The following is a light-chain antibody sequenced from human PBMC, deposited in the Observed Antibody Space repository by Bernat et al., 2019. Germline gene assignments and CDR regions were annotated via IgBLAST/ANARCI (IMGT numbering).Light chain of an antibody. V-gene: IGKV1-27*01. CDR1: QGISNY. CDR2: AAS. J-gene: IGKJ2*01. Sequence: IQMTQSPSSLSASVGDRVTITCRASQGISNYLAWYQQKPGKVPKLLIYAASTLQSGVPSRFSGSRSGTEFTLTISSLQSEDFAVYYCQQYNNWPPDTFGQGTKLEIK. CDR3: QQYNNWPPDT.